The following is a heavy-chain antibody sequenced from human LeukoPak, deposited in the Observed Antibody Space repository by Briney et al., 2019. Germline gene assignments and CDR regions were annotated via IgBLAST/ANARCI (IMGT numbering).Heavy chain of an antibody. CDR1: GFTFSSFA. CDR3: PRQSYASGWNPFDY. Sequence: PGGSLRLSCAASGFTFSSFAMSWVRQAPGKGLEWVSTISGGGITTYYADSAKGRFTISRDNSKNTLYLQMNSPAAEDTAVYYCPRQSYASGWNPFDYWGQGILVTVSS. V-gene: IGHV3-23*01. J-gene: IGHJ4*02. D-gene: IGHD6-19*01. CDR2: ISGGGITT.